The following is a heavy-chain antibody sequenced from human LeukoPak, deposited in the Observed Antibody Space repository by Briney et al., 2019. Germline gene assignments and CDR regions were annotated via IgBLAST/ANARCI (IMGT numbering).Heavy chain of an antibody. D-gene: IGHD3-3*01. J-gene: IGHJ4*02. CDR1: GFTFSSYG. CDR2: ISYDGSNK. CDR3: ARDHYDFWSGQYYFDY. Sequence: GGSLRLSCAASGFTFSSYGMHWVRQAPGKGLEWVAVISYDGSNKYYADSVKGRFTISRDNSKNTLYLQMNSLRAEDTAVYYCARDHYDFWSGQYYFDYWGQGTLVTVSS. V-gene: IGHV3-30*03.